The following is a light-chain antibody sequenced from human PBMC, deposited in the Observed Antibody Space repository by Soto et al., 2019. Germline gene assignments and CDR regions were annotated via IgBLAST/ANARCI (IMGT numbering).Light chain of an antibody. V-gene: IGKV1-5*01. CDR3: QHYHSQSIT. CDR1: ENIFKF. Sequence: DILLTQSPATLSASVGDRITITCRASENIFKFLAWYQQRSGSAPNLLIYAASDLERGVPSRFSGSGSGTEFTLTIDNPQPNDSATYFCQHYHSQSITFGGGTHVDVK. CDR2: AAS. J-gene: IGKJ4*01.